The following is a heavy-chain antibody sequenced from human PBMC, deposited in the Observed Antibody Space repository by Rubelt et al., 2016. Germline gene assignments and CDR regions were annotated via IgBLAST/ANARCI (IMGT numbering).Heavy chain of an antibody. CDR2: ISGSGGRT. V-gene: IGHV3-23*04. Sequence: EVQLVESGGGLVQPGGSLRLSCAASGFTFSSYGMSWVRQAPGKGLEWVAVISGSGGRTYYADTVKGRFTISSDNSRKKLYLQMNRLRIEDTAVYYCAKEVMTVESYYYGMDVWGQGTTVTVSS. CDR1: GFTFSSYG. J-gene: IGHJ6*02. D-gene: IGHD3-22*01. CDR3: AKEVMTVESYYYGMDV.